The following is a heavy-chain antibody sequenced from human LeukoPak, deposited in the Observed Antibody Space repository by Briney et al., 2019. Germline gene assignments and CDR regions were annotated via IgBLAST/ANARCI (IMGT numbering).Heavy chain of an antibody. CDR3: AKDSGYGTRSSFY. D-gene: IGHD5-12*01. Sequence: PGESLRLSCAASGFTFSSYAMHWVRQAPGKGLEWVASIRYDGSIKYYADSVKGRFTISRDNSKNTLYLQMNSLRADDTAVYYCAKDSGYGTRSSFYWGQGTLVTVSS. V-gene: IGHV3-30*02. CDR1: GFTFSSYA. J-gene: IGHJ4*02. CDR2: IRYDGSIK.